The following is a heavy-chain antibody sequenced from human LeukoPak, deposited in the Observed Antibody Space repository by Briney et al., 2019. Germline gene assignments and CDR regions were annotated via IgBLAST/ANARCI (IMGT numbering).Heavy chain of an antibody. CDR2: INHLGST. J-gene: IGHJ6*02. V-gene: IGHV4-34*01. D-gene: IGHD4-23*01. CDR1: GGSFSGYH. Sequence: SETLSLTCAVYGGSFSGYHWNWIRQPPGKGLEWIGKINHLGSTNYNPSLKSRVTISADTSKNQFSLKLSSVTAADTAVYYCARVGGTNYYYYGMDVWGQGTTVTVSS. CDR3: ARVGGTNYYYYGMDV.